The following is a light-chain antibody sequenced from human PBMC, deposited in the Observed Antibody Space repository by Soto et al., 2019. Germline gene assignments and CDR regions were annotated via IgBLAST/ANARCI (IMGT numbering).Light chain of an antibody. J-gene: IGLJ1*01. Sequence: QSALAQPASVSGSPGQSVTISCTGTSSDVGAYNSVSWYQQHPDKAPQLMIYKGTQRPSGVSNRFSVSTSGNAASLTISGLQAGDEADYFCCSSAPESTYVFGTGTKVTVL. CDR2: KGT. CDR3: CSSAPESTYV. CDR1: SSDVGAYNS. V-gene: IGLV2-23*01.